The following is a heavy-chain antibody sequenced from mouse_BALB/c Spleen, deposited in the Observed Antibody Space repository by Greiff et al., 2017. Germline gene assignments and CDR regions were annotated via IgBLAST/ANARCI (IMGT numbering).Heavy chain of an antibody. Sequence: VQLQQSGAELVKPGASVKLSCTASGFNITDTYMHWVKQRPEQGLEWIGRIDPSNGNTKYDPKFQGKATITADTSSNTAYLQLSSLTSEDTAVYYCARLGSRQLGSGFAYWGQGTLVTGSA. J-gene: IGHJ3*01. CDR2: IDPSNGNT. V-gene: IGHV14-3*02. CDR3: ARLGSRQLGSGFAY. CDR1: GFNITDTY. D-gene: IGHD3-1*01.